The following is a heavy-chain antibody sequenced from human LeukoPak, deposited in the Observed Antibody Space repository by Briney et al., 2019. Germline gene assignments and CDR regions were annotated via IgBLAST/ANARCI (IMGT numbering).Heavy chain of an antibody. J-gene: IGHJ4*02. V-gene: IGHV3-21*06. CDR1: GFTFSSYS. D-gene: IGHD1-14*01. CDR2: ISSSSSYI. CDR3: VRDRDRGFDY. Sequence: GGSLRLSCAASGFTFSSYSMNWVRQAPGKGLEWVSYISSSSSYIYYADSVKGRFTLSRDNLKNTLSLQMNSLRAEDTAVYYCVRDRDRGFDYWGQGTLVTVSS.